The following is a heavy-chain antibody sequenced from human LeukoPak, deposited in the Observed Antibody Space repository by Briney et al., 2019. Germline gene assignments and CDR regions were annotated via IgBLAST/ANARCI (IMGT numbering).Heavy chain of an antibody. V-gene: IGHV3-23*01. CDR3: AKVFGYYNTISSRYFDS. CDR1: GFTFSSYG. D-gene: IGHD3-9*01. J-gene: IGHJ4*02. CDR2: LSSSGGST. Sequence: GGSLRLSCVASGFTFSSYGMTWVRQAPGKGLEWVSGLSSSGGSTYYADSVKGRFTISSNNSKNTLYLQMNTLRAEDAAVYYCAKVFGYYNTISSRYFDSWGQGTLVSVSS.